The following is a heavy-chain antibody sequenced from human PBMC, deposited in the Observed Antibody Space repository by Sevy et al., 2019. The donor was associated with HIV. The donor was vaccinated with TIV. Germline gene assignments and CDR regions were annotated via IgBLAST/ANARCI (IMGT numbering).Heavy chain of an antibody. J-gene: IGHJ6*02. V-gene: IGHV3-23*01. CDR1: GFTFSSYA. CDR2: ISGSGGST. D-gene: IGHD2-2*02. CDR3: AKDGGDIVVVPAAILPHYYYYGMDV. Sequence: GESLKISCAASGFTFSSYAMSWVRQAPGKGLEWVSAISGSGGSTYYADSVKGRFTISRDNSKNTLYLQMNSLRAEDTAVYYCAKDGGDIVVVPAAILPHYYYYGMDVWGQGTTVTVS.